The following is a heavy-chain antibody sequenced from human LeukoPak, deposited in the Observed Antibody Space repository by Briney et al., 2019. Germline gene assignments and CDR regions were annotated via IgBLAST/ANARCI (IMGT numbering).Heavy chain of an antibody. CDR2: IYHSGNT. CDR3: ARDRNYYDSSGPPYYYSALDV. D-gene: IGHD3-22*01. V-gene: IGHV4-59*01. J-gene: IGHJ6*02. Sequence: PSGTLSLTCTVSGGSISSYCWSWIRQPPGKGLEWIGYIYHSGNTYYNPSLKSRVTISIHNSKNQFSLKVNSVTAADTAVYYCARDRNYYDSSGPPYYYSALDVWGQGTTVTVSS. CDR1: GGSISSYC.